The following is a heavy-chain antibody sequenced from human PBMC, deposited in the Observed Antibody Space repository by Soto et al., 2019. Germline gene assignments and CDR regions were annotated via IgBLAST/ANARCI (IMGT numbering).Heavy chain of an antibody. J-gene: IGHJ3*02. D-gene: IGHD2-2*03. CDR1: GYTFTSYA. V-gene: IGHV1-3*01. Sequence: QVQLAQSGAEVKKPGASVKVSCKASGYTFTSYAMHWVRQAPGQRLEWMGWINAGNGNTKYSQKFQGRVTITRDTSASTAYMELSSLRSEDTAVYYFARDCGYCSSTSCLSDAFDIWGQGTMVTVSS. CDR3: ARDCGYCSSTSCLSDAFDI. CDR2: INAGNGNT.